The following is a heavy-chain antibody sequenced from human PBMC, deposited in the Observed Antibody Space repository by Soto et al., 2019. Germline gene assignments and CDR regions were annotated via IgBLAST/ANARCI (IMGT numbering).Heavy chain of an antibody. CDR1: GFTFSSYA. Sequence: GGSLRLSCAASGFTFSSYAMHWVRQAPGKGLEWVAVISYDGSNKYYADSVKGRFTISRDNSKNTLYLQMNSLRAEDTAVYYCAREANSGSSFYWGQGT. CDR3: AREANSGSSFY. V-gene: IGHV3-30-3*01. CDR2: ISYDGSNK. D-gene: IGHD1-26*01. J-gene: IGHJ4*02.